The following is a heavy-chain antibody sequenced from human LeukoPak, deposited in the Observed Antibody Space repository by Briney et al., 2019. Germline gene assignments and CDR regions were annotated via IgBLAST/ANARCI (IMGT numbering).Heavy chain of an antibody. Sequence: PGGSLRLSCAASGFTFSSYSMHWVRQAPGKGLEWVSSISSSSSYIYYADSVKGRFTISRDNAKNSLYLQMNSLRAEDTAVYYCAIGYSSSWYYFDYWGQGTLVTVSS. CDR1: GFTFSSYS. J-gene: IGHJ4*02. CDR3: AIGYSSSWYYFDY. D-gene: IGHD6-13*01. CDR2: ISSSSSYI. V-gene: IGHV3-21*01.